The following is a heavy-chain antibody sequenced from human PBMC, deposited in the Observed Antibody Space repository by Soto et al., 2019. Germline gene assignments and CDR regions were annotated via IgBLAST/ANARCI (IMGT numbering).Heavy chain of an antibody. CDR2: IYWDDDK. V-gene: IGHV2-5*02. J-gene: IGHJ5*02. CDR3: AQKITMVRGVMGWFDH. Sequence: QITLKESGPTLVKPTQTLTLTCTFSGFSLSTSGVGVGWIRQPPGKALEWLALIYWDDDKRYSPSLKSRLTNTKDNSKNQVVLTLTNMDPVDTATYYCAQKITMVRGVMGWFDHWGQGTLVTVSS. CDR1: GFSLSTSGVG. D-gene: IGHD3-10*01.